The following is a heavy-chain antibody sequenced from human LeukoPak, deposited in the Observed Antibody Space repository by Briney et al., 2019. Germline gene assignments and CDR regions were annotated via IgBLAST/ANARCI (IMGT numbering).Heavy chain of an antibody. D-gene: IGHD3-16*01. CDR3: AREGEPYYFDY. V-gene: IGHV3-7*01. CDR2: IKQDGSEK. CDR1: GFTFSSYW. Sequence: GGSLRLSWAASGFTFSSYWMSWVRQAPGKELEWVANIKQDGSEKYYVDSVKGRFTISRDNAKNSLYLQMNSLRAEDTAVYYCAREGEPYYFDYWGQGTLVTVSS. J-gene: IGHJ4*02.